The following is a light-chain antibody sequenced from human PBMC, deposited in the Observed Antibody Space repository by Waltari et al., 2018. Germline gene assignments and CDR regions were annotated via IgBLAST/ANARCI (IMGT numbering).Light chain of an antibody. CDR2: EVS. J-gene: IGLJ2*01. V-gene: IGLV2-8*01. CDR1: SSDGGGYNY. Sequence: QSSLTQPPSASGSPGQSVTISCTGTSSDGGGYNYVSWYQQHPGNAPKLMIYEVSKRPSGVPDRFSGSKSGNTASLTVSGLQAEDEADYYCSSSAGITLFGGGTKLTVL. CDR3: SSSAGITL.